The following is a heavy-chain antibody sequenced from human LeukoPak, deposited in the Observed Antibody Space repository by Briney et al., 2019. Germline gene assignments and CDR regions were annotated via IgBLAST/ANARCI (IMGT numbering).Heavy chain of an antibody. V-gene: IGHV3-30*02. CDR3: ARRHTIFGEVIVEDFDS. CDR2: IQYDGSST. D-gene: IGHD3-3*01. J-gene: IGHJ4*02. CDR1: GFTFSNHG. Sequence: GGSLRLSCLASGFTFSNHGMHWVRQAPGKGLEWLAYIQYDGSSTYYRESVKGRFTVSRDNSKNTVDLQMNSLRPEDTAMYYCARRHTIFGEVIVEDFDSWGQGTLVTVST.